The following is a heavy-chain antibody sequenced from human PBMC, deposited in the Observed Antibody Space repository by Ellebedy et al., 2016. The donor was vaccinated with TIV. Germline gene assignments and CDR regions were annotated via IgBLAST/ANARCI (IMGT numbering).Heavy chain of an antibody. CDR2: IKYDGSNE. D-gene: IGHD5-24*01. V-gene: IGHV3-30*18. CDR1: GFTFSSYG. CDR3: AKDGGGRWLQLDY. J-gene: IGHJ4*02. Sequence: GGSLRLXXAASGFTFSSYGMHWVRQAPGKGLEWVGLIKYDGSNEYYADSVKGRFTISRDNSKNTLYLQMNSLRAEDTAVFYCAKDGGGRWLQLDYWGQGTLVTVSS.